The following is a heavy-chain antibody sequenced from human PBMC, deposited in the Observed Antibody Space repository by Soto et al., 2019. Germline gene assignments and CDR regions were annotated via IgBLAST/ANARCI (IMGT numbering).Heavy chain of an antibody. D-gene: IGHD3-22*01. V-gene: IGHV3-15*01. Sequence: GGSLRFSCAASGFIFRNYAMSWVRQAPGKGLEWVGRIKSKTDGGTTDYAAPVKGRFTISRDDSKNTLYLQMNSLKTEDTAVYYCTTVPTYYYDSSVGWDYWGQGTLVTVSS. J-gene: IGHJ4*02. CDR3: TTVPTYYYDSSVGWDY. CDR2: IKSKTDGGTT. CDR1: GFIFRNYA.